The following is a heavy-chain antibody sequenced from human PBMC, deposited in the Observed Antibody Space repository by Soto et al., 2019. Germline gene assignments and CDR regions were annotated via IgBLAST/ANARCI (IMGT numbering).Heavy chain of an antibody. Sequence: QITLKESGPTLVKPTQTLTLTCTFSGFSLSTSGVAVGWIRQPPGKALEWLALIYWDDDKRSRPSLKSRLTITNDTSKNQVVLTMTNMDPVDTATYYCAHTVRYDSGSVEYFQHWGQGTLVTVSS. V-gene: IGHV2-5*02. D-gene: IGHD3-10*01. CDR2: IYWDDDK. CDR3: AHTVRYDSGSVEYFQH. CDR1: GFSLSTSGVA. J-gene: IGHJ1*01.